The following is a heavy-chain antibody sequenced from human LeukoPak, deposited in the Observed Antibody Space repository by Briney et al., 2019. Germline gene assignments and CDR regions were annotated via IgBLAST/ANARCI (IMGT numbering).Heavy chain of an antibody. J-gene: IGHJ4*02. Sequence: GGSLRLSCAASGFTFSSYEMNWVRQAPGKGLEWVSYISSSGSTIYYAGSVKGRFTISRDNSKTTLYLHMNSLRAEDTAVYYCAKGTGYYYDSANYFDYWGQGTLVTVSS. CDR2: ISSSGSTI. V-gene: IGHV3-48*03. D-gene: IGHD3-22*01. CDR1: GFTFSSYE. CDR3: AKGTGYYYDSANYFDY.